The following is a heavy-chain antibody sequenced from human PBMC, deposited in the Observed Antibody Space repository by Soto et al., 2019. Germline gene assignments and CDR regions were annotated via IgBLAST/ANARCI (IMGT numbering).Heavy chain of an antibody. D-gene: IGHD3-9*01. J-gene: IGHJ3*02. CDR2: ISAYNGNT. CDR3: ARRLRYFDWFRKTAGGDAFDI. CDR1: GYTFTSYG. V-gene: IGHV1-18*01. Sequence: ASVKVSCKASGYTFTSYGISWVRQAPGQGLEWMGWISAYNGNTNYAQKLQGRVTMTTDTSTSTAYMELRSLRSDDTAVYYCARRLRYFDWFRKTAGGDAFDIWGQGTMVTVSS.